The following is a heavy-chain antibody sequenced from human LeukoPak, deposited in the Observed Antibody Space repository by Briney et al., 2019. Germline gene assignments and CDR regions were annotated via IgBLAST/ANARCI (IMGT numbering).Heavy chain of an antibody. J-gene: IGHJ4*02. Sequence: PGGSLRLSCAASGFTFSSYAMHWVRQAPGKGLEWVAVISYEGNNKYYADSVKGRFTISRDNSKNKQYLQMNNLRAEDTAVYYCARGSEDYDSSGYYYDLGDYWGQGTLVTVSS. CDR3: ARGSEDYDSSGYYYDLGDY. D-gene: IGHD3-22*01. V-gene: IGHV3-30*04. CDR1: GFTFSSYA. CDR2: ISYEGNNK.